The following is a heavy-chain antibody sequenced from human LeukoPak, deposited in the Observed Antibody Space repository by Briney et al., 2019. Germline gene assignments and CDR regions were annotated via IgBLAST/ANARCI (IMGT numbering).Heavy chain of an antibody. CDR3: ARHKIIGAAAGLGV. V-gene: IGHV4-39*01. CDR1: GGPISSSSYY. Sequence: SETLSLTCTVSGGPISSSSYYWGWIRQPPGKGLEWIGSIYYSGSTYYNPSLKSRVTISVDTSKNQFSLKLSSVTAADTAVYYCARHKIIGAAAGLGVWGQGTMVTASS. D-gene: IGHD6-13*01. J-gene: IGHJ3*01. CDR2: IYYSGST.